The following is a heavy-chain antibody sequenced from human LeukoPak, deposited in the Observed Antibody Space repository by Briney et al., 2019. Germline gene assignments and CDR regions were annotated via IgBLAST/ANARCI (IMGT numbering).Heavy chain of an antibody. CDR3: ASPYCTNGVCPYYFDY. CDR1: GFTFSSYW. D-gene: IGHD2-8*01. CDR2: ITGSGRTT. V-gene: IGHV3-23*01. Sequence: GGSLRLSCAASGFTFSSYWMSWVRQAPGKGLEWVSAITGSGRTTFFADSVKGRFTISRDNSKNMLYLQMNSLRAEDTAVYYCASPYCTNGVCPYYFDYWGQGTLVTVSS. J-gene: IGHJ4*02.